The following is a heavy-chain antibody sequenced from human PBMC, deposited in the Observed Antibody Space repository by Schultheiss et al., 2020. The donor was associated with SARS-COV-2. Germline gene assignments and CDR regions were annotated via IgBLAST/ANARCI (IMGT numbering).Heavy chain of an antibody. CDR3: AKVVTMIDFDY. CDR2: ISWNSGSI. J-gene: IGHJ4*02. D-gene: IGHD3-22*01. Sequence: GGSLRLSCAASGFTFDDYAMHWVRQAPGKGLEWVSGISWNSGSIGYADSVKGRFTISRDNSKNTLYLQMNSLRAEDTAVYYCAKVVTMIDFDYWGQGTLVTVSS. CDR1: GFTFDDYA. V-gene: IGHV3-9*01.